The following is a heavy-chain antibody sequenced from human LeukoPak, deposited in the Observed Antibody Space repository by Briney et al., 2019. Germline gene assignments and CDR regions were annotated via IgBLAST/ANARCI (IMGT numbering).Heavy chain of an antibody. D-gene: IGHD6-19*01. CDR1: GFNFNTYA. CDR3: VRVPARASSAFYYFDY. V-gene: IGHV3-30-3*01. CDR2: ISYDGINI. J-gene: IGHJ4*02. Sequence: GGSLRLSCTASGFNFNTYAMHWVRQTPGMGLEWVAVISYDGINIYYLDSVKGRFTISRDNSSNTLYLQITSLRPEDTAVYYCVRVPARASSAFYYFDYWGQGTLVTVSS.